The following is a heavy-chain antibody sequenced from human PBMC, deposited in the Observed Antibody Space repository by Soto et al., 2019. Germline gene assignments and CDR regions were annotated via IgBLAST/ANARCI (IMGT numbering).Heavy chain of an antibody. Sequence: GGSLRLSCTASGLTFSDYAMTWVRQAPGKGLEWVSYISSSSNSIYYADSVKGRFTISRDNAKNSLHLQMNNLRAEDTAVYYCAKDRRGVAFDYWGQGTLVTVSS. CDR2: ISSSSNSI. CDR3: AKDRRGVAFDY. J-gene: IGHJ4*02. CDR1: GLTFSDYA. D-gene: IGHD3-10*01. V-gene: IGHV3-48*01.